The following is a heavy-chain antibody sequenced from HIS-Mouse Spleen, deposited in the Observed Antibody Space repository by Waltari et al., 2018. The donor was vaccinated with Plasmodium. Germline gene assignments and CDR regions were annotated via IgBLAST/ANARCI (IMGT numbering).Heavy chain of an antibody. Sequence: EVQLVESGGGLVKPGGSLSLSCSAPGFPFSSYWMSWVHQAPGKGLEWVANIKQDGSEKYYVDSVKGRFTISRDNAKNSLYLQMNSLRAEDTAVYYCASSWYWYFDLWGRGTLVTVSS. J-gene: IGHJ2*01. CDR2: IKQDGSEK. CDR1: GFPFSSYW. V-gene: IGHV3-7*01. D-gene: IGHD6-13*01. CDR3: ASSWYWYFDL.